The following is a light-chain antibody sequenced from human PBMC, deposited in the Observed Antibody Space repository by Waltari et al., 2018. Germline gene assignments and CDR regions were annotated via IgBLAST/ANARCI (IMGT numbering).Light chain of an antibody. V-gene: IGLV3-25*03. Sequence: SFELTQPPSVSVPPGQTATITCSGDALPNLFVHWYQQKPGRAPVLVIFKETGRPSGTHERFSGASSGTAVTLTISGVQAEDEADYYCQSADSSGTSLVGGGTRLTVL. CDR1: ALPNLF. J-gene: IGLJ2*01. CDR3: QSADSSGTSL. CDR2: KET.